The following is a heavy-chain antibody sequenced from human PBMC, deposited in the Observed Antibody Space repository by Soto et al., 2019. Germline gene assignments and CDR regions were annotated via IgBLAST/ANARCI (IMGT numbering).Heavy chain of an antibody. Sequence: ASVKVSWKASGYTFTSYDINWVRQATGQGLEWMGWMNPNSGNTGYAQKFQGRVTMTRNTSISTAYMELSSLRSEDTAVYYCATWGYCSSTSCYFRAYYYYMDVWGKGTTVTVSS. J-gene: IGHJ6*03. CDR1: GYTFTSYD. V-gene: IGHV1-8*01. CDR2: MNPNSGNT. CDR3: ATWGYCSSTSCYFRAYYYYMDV. D-gene: IGHD2-2*01.